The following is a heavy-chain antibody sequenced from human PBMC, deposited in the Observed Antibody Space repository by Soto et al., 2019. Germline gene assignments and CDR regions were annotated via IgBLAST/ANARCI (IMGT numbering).Heavy chain of an antibody. CDR1: GDSVSSTSAA. CDR2: TYYRSKWYS. D-gene: IGHD6-19*01. J-gene: IGHJ4*02. V-gene: IGHV6-1*01. Sequence: SQTLSLTCAISGDSVSSTSAAWSWIRQSPSRGLEWLGRTYYRSKWYSDYAVSVKSRITINPDTSKNQFSLQLNSVTPDDTAVYYCARGSYYSGWVWGQGTLVTVSS. CDR3: ARGSYYSGWV.